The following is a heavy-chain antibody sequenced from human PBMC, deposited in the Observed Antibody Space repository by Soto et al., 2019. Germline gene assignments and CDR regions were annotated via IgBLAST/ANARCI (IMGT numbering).Heavy chain of an antibody. V-gene: IGHV4-59*04. CDR1: GGSISSYY. CDR2: IYYSGST. CDR3: ARHTPAISISDH. D-gene: IGHD2-15*01. Sequence: SETLSLTCTVSGGSISSYYWSWIRQPPGKGLEWIGYIYYSGSTYYNPSLKSRVTVSVDTSKNQFSLKLSSVTAADTAVYYCARHTPAISISDHWGQGTLVTVSS. J-gene: IGHJ4*02.